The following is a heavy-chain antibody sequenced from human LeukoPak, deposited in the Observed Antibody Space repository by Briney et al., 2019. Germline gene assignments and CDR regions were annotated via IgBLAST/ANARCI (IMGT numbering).Heavy chain of an antibody. CDR2: ISYDGSNK. CDR1: GFTFSTYG. D-gene: IGHD2-15*01. CDR3: AKELHKTTWYSH. V-gene: IGHV3-30*18. Sequence: PGGSLRLSCGASGFTFSTYGMHWVRQAPGKGLEWVAVISYDGSNKYYVDSVKGRFTISRDNSKNTLDLQMNSLRAEDTAVYYCAKELHKTTWYSHWGQGTLVTVSS. J-gene: IGHJ4*02.